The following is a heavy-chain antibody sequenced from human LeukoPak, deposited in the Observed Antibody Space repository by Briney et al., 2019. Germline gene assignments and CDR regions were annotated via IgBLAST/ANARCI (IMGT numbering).Heavy chain of an antibody. V-gene: IGHV3-30*14. CDR3: ARVITMVRGAEDY. CDR1: GFTFSTYA. D-gene: IGHD3-10*01. Sequence: PGGSLRLSCAASGFTFSTYAMHWVRQAPGKGLEWVAVISYDGSSKYYADSVKGRFTISRDNFKNTLYLQMNSLRAEDTAVYYCARVITMVRGAEDYWGQGTLVTVSS. CDR2: ISYDGSSK. J-gene: IGHJ4*02.